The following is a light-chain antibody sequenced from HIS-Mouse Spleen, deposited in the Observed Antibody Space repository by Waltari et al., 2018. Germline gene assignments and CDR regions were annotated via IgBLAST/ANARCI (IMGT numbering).Light chain of an antibody. Sequence: QSALTQPASVSGSPGQSITISCTGTSSDVGRYNLVPCYQQHPGKPPKLMIYEGSKRPSGVSNRFSGSKSGNTASLTISGLQAEDEADYYCCSYAGSSTFVVVFGGGTKLTVL. CDR2: EGS. CDR3: CSYAGSSTFVVV. CDR1: SSDVGRYNL. V-gene: IGLV2-23*03. J-gene: IGLJ2*01.